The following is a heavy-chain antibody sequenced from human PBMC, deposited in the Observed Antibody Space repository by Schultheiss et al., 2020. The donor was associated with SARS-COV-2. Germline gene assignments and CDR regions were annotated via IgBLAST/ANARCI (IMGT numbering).Heavy chain of an antibody. CDR2: IYYSGST. V-gene: IGHV4-39*07. CDR3: AREKGRTIAGFDY. CDR1: GGSISSSSYY. J-gene: IGHJ4*02. Sequence: SQTLSLTCTVSGGSISSSSYYWGWIRQPPGKGLEWIGSIYYSGSTYYNPSLKSRVTISVDTSKNQFSLKLSSVTAADTAVYYCAREKGRTIAGFDYWGQGTLVTVSS. D-gene: IGHD1-14*01.